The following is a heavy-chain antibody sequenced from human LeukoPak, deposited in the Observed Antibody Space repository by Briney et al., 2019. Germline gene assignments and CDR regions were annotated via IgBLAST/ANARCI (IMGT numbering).Heavy chain of an antibody. CDR3: ARQYCTNGVCSNPFDY. J-gene: IGHJ4*02. D-gene: IGHD2-8*01. V-gene: IGHV3-21*01. CDR1: GFTFSSYT. CDR2: ISSSGSYI. Sequence: GGSLILSCAASGFTFSSYTMNWVRQAPGKGLEWVSSISSSGSYIYYADSVKGRFTISRDNAKISLYLQMNSLRAEDTAVYFCARQYCTNGVCSNPFDYWGQGTLVTVSS.